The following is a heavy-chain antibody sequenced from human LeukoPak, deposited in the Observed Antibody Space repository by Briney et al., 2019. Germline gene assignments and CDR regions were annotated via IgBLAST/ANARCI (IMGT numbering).Heavy chain of an antibody. Sequence: SETLSLTCTVSGGSTSSYYWSWIRQPPGKGLEWIGYIYYSGSTNYNPSLKSRVTISVDTSKNQFSLKLSSVTAADTAVYYCARFSYYDSSGYYPRWFDPWGQGTLVTVSS. D-gene: IGHD3-22*01. CDR1: GGSTSSYY. CDR3: ARFSYYDSSGYYPRWFDP. CDR2: IYYSGST. V-gene: IGHV4-59*01. J-gene: IGHJ5*02.